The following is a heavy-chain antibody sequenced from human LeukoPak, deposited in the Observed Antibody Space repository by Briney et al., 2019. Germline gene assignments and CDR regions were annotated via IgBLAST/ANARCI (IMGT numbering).Heavy chain of an antibody. CDR1: GGTFSSYT. Sequence: SVKVSCKASGGTFSSYTISWVRQAPGQGLEWMGGIIPIFGTANYAQKFQGRVTITTDESTSTAYMELSSLRSEDTAVYYCASLGALWEQQRSFDYWGQGTLVTVSS. CDR2: IIPIFGTA. V-gene: IGHV1-69*05. CDR3: ASLGALWEQQRSFDY. J-gene: IGHJ4*02. D-gene: IGHD6-13*01.